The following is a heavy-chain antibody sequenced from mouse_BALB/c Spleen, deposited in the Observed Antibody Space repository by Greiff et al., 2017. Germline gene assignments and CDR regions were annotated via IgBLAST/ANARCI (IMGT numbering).Heavy chain of an antibody. D-gene: IGHD1-1*01. CDR3: ARLTTVVPYFDY. V-gene: IGHV3-2*02. CDR1: GYSITSDYA. J-gene: IGHJ2*01. Sequence: EVKLVESGPGLVKPSQSLSLTCTVTGYSITSDYAWNWIRQFPGNKLEWMGYISYSGSTSYNPSLKSRISITRDTSKNQFFLQLNSVTTEDTATYYCARLTTVVPYFDYWGQGTTLTVSS. CDR2: ISYSGST.